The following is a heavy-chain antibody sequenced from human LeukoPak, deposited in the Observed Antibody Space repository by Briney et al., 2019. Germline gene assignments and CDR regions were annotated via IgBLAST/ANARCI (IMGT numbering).Heavy chain of an antibody. J-gene: IGHJ4*02. CDR2: IYNSGNT. Sequence: PSETLSITCTVSGDSISSYSWSWIRQPPGKGLEWIGDIYNSGNTNYNPSLKSRVTMSVSTSKNQFSLSLSSVTAADTAVYYCAGQTRYNYGPAFDFWGQGALVTVSS. CDR1: GDSISSYS. D-gene: IGHD5-18*01. CDR3: AGQTRYNYGPAFDF. V-gene: IGHV4-59*08.